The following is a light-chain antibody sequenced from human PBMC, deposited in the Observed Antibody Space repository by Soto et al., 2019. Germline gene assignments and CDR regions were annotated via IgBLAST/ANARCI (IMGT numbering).Light chain of an antibody. V-gene: IGLV1-40*01. J-gene: IGLJ1*01. CDR2: GNS. CDR3: QSYDSTLSGFYV. Sequence: QSALTQPPSVSGAPGQRVTISCTGSSSNIGAGYDVHWYQQLPGTAPKLLIYGNSNRPSGVPDRFSGSKSGTSASLAITGLQAEDEADYYCQSYDSTLSGFYVFGPETKVTVL. CDR1: SSNIGAGYD.